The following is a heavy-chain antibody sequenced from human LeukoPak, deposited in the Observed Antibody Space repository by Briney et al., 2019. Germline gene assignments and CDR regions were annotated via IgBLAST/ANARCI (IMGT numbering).Heavy chain of an antibody. V-gene: IGHV4-59*08. J-gene: IGHJ4*02. D-gene: IGHD2-2*01. CDR1: GGSISSYY. CDR3: ARSHRDCSSTSCLYYFDY. Sequence: PSETLSLTCTVSGGSISSYYWSWIRQPPGKGLEWIGYIYYSGSTNYNPSLKSRVTISVDTSKNQFSLKLSSVTAADTAVYYCARSHRDCSSTSCLYYFDYWGQGTLVTVSS. CDR2: IYYSGST.